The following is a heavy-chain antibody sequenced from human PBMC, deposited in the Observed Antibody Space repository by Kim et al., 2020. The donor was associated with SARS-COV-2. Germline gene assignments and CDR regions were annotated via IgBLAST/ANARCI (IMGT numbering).Heavy chain of an antibody. Sequence: SETLSLTFTVSGGSISSDQYYWTWIRQHPEKGLGWIGNIYYNGNTYRNPSLMSRVTMSVDTSKNHFSLSLSSVTAADTAVYYCATGNPYFNSWGQGILVTVSS. CDR2: IYYNGNT. CDR1: GGSISSDQYY. V-gene: IGHV4-31*03. J-gene: IGHJ4*02. CDR3: ATGNPYFNS.